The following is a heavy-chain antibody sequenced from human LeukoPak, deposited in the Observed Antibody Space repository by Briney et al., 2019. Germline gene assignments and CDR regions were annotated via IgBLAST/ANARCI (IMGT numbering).Heavy chain of an antibody. Sequence: PSQTLSLTCAVSGGSISSGGYSWSWIRQPPGKGLEWIGYIYHSGSTYYNPSLKSRVTMSVDTSKNQFSLKLSSVTAADTAVYYCARDQGSSRPYYYYYMDVWGKGTTVTVSS. D-gene: IGHD6-6*01. CDR1: GGSISSGGYS. CDR3: ARDQGSSRPYYYYYMDV. J-gene: IGHJ6*03. V-gene: IGHV4-30-2*01. CDR2: IYHSGST.